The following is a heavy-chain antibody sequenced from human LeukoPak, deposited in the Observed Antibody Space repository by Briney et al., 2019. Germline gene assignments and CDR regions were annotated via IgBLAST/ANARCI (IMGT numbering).Heavy chain of an antibody. CDR3: ARFLYGSGNDY. J-gene: IGHJ4*02. V-gene: IGHV4-59*01. Sequence: SETLSLTCTVSGGSISNYYWSWIRQPPGKGLEWIGYIYYSGSTDYNPSLRGRVTISLGTSKNQFSLILSSVTAADTAMYYCARFLYGSGNDYWGQGTLVTVSS. D-gene: IGHD3-10*01. CDR1: GGSISNYY. CDR2: IYYSGST.